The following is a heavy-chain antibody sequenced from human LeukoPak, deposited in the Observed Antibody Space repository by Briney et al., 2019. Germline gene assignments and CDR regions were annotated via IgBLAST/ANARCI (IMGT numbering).Heavy chain of an antibody. CDR3: ARAEVGFNYFLLNY. J-gene: IGHJ4*02. CDR2: IYHSGST. V-gene: IGHV4-4*02. Sequence: PSGTLSLTCAVSGGSISSSNWWSWVRQPPGKGLEWIGEIYHSGSTNYNPSLKSRVTISVDKSKNQFSLKLSSVTAADTAVYYCARAEVGFNYFLLNYWGQGTLVTVSS. CDR1: GGSISSSNW. D-gene: IGHD5-24*01.